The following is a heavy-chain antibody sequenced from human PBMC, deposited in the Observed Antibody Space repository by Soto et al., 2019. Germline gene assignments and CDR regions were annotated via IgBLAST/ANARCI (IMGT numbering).Heavy chain of an antibody. V-gene: IGHV1-58*01. CDR2: IVVGSGNT. CDR3: AADREYDFWSGYAI. CDR1: GFTFTSSA. D-gene: IGHD3-3*01. J-gene: IGHJ4*02. Sequence: QMQLVQSGPEVKKPGTSVKVSCKASGFTFTSSAVQWVRQARGQRLEWIGWIVVGSGNTNYAQKFQERVTITRDMSTSTADMELSSLRSEDTAVYYCAADREYDFWSGYAIWGQGTLVTVSS.